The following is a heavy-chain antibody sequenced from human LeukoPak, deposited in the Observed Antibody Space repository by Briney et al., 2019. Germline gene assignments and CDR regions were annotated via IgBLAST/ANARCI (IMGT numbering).Heavy chain of an antibody. V-gene: IGHV1-2*02. J-gene: IGHJ6*02. CDR3: ARDEWENSNYGLRYNGMDV. CDR2: INPNSGGT. Sequence: ASVKVSCKASGYTFTGNFIHWVRQAPGQGLEWMGWINPNSGGTNSAQNFQGRVTMTRDTSISTAYMELNRLRSDDTAVYYCARDEWENSNYGLRYNGMDVWGQGTTVTVSS. D-gene: IGHD4-11*01. CDR1: GYTFTGNF.